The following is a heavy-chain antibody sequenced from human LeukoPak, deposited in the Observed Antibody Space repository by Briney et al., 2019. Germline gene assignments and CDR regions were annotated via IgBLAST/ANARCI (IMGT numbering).Heavy chain of an antibody. Sequence: PSETLSLTCSVSGVSISSGSNYWGWIRQPPGKGLEWIGEINHSGSTNYNPSLKSRVTISVDTSKNQFSLKLSSVTAADTAVYYCARRRHWGYMDVWGKGTTVTISS. J-gene: IGHJ6*03. CDR2: INHSGST. D-gene: IGHD7-27*01. V-gene: IGHV4-39*07. CDR3: ARRRHWGYMDV. CDR1: GVSISSGSNY.